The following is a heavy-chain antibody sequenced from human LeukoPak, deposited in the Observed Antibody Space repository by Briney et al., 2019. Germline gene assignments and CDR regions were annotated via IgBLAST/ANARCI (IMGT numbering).Heavy chain of an antibody. D-gene: IGHD3-3*01. CDR3: AKDRGYGGYYDFWSGYFSGGPGERELYYFDY. V-gene: IGHV3-20*04. CDR2: INWNGGST. CDR1: GFTFDDYG. Sequence: GGSLRLSCAASGFTFDDYGMSWVRQAPGKGLEWVSGINWNGGSTGYADSVKGRFTISRDNAKNSLYLQMNSLRAEDTAVYYCAKDRGYGGYYDFWSGYFSGGPGERELYYFDYWGQGTLVTVSS. J-gene: IGHJ4*02.